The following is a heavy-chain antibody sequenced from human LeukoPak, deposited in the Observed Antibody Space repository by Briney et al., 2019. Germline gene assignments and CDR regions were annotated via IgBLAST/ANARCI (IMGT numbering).Heavy chain of an antibody. CDR2: FDPEDGET. V-gene: IGHV1-24*01. Sequence: ASVKVSCKVSGYTLTELSMRWVRQAPGKGLEWMGGFDPEDGETIYAQKFQGRVTMTEDTSTDTAYMELSSLRSEDTAVYYCATEKFAGIAVPPGHWGQGTLVTVSS. CDR3: ATEKFAGIAVPPGH. D-gene: IGHD6-19*01. CDR1: GYTLTELS. J-gene: IGHJ4*02.